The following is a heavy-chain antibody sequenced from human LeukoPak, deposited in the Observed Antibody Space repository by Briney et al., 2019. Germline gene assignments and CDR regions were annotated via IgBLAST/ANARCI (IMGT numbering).Heavy chain of an antibody. CDR1: GFTFNTYW. CDR3: ARDDYGARQYYYGMDV. J-gene: IGHJ6*02. D-gene: IGHD4-17*01. CDR2: INSDGSST. Sequence: GGSLRLSCAASGFTFNTYWMHWVRQAPGKGLVWVSRINSDGSSTSYVDSVTDRFTISRDNAKNTLYLQMNSLRAEDTAVYYCARDDYGARQYYYGMDVWGQGTTVTVSS. V-gene: IGHV3-74*01.